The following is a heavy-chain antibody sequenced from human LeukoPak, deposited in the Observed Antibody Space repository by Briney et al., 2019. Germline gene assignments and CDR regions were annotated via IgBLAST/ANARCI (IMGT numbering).Heavy chain of an antibody. CDR1: GYSFTSYW. Sequence: GESLKIACKGSGYSFTSYWIGWVRRMPGKGLEWMGMIYPGDSDTRYSPSFQGQVTISADKSISTAYLQWSSLKASDTAMYYCARQWLESYYLDYWGQGTLVTVSS. CDR2: IYPGDSDT. J-gene: IGHJ4*02. D-gene: IGHD6-19*01. CDR3: ARQWLESYYLDY. V-gene: IGHV5-51*01.